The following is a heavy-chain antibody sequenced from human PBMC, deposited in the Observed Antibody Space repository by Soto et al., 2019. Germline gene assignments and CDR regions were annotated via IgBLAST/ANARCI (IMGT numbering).Heavy chain of an antibody. CDR2: IIPIFGTA. Sequence: SVKVSCKASGGTFSSYAISSVRQAPGQGLEWMGGIIPIFGTANYAQKFQGRVTITADESTSTAYMELSSLRSEDTAVYYCARDPKTIGKRANWFDPWGQGTLVTVSP. J-gene: IGHJ5*02. V-gene: IGHV1-69*13. D-gene: IGHD1-26*01. CDR1: GGTFSSYA. CDR3: ARDPKTIGKRANWFDP.